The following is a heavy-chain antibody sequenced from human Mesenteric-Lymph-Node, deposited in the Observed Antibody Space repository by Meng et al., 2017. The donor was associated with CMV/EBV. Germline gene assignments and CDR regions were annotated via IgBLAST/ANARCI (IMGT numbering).Heavy chain of an antibody. V-gene: IGHV4-34*12. CDR1: GGSFSDNF. D-gene: IGHD6-19*01. Sequence: CAVYGGSFSDNFWSWIRQPPGEGLEWIGEIIHNGDTNYNPSLKSRVTISIDTSKNQLFLIMNSLSAADTAVYYCARVRSGKYENIDYWGQGVLVTVSS. CDR2: IIHNGDT. CDR3: ARVRSGKYENIDY. J-gene: IGHJ4*02.